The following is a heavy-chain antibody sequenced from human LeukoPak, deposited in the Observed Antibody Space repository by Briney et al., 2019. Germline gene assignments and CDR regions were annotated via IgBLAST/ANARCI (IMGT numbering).Heavy chain of an antibody. CDR1: GYTFTSYA. CDR3: AGSPELGLRLGEFYYFDY. CDR2: INTNTGNP. D-gene: IGHD3-16*01. V-gene: IGHV7-4-1*02. Sequence: ASVKVSCKASGYTFTSYAMNWVRQAPGQGLEWMGWINTNTGNPTYAQGFTGRFVFSLDTSVSTAYLQISSLKAEDTAVYYCAGSPELGLRLGEFYYFDYWGQGTLVTVSS. J-gene: IGHJ4*02.